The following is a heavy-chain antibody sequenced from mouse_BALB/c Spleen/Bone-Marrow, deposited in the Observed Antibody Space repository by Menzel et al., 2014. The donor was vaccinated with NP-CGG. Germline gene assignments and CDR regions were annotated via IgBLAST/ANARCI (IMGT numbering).Heavy chain of an antibody. V-gene: IGHV1-69*02. CDR2: IYPSDSYT. J-gene: IGHJ4*01. Sequence: QVQLQQPGAELVRPGASVKVSCKASGYTFINYRINWVRQRPGQGLEWIGNIYPSDSYTNYNQKFKDKATLTVDKSSSTAYMQLSSPTSEDSAVYYCTRMYYNYYAMDYWGQGTSVTVSS. CDR1: GYTFINYR. CDR3: TRMYYNYYAMDY. D-gene: IGHD1-3*01.